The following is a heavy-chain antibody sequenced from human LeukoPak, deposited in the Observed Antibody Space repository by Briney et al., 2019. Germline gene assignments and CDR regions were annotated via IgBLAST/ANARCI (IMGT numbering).Heavy chain of an antibody. V-gene: IGHV3-74*01. CDR2: INSDGSST. Sequence: GGSLRLSCAASGFTFSSYWMHWVRQAPGKGLVWVSRINSDGSSTSYADSVKGRFTISRDNAKNSLYLQMNSLRAEDTAVYYCARDCSSTSCYDYWGQGTLVTVSS. J-gene: IGHJ4*02. CDR1: GFTFSSYW. D-gene: IGHD2-2*01. CDR3: ARDCSSTSCYDY.